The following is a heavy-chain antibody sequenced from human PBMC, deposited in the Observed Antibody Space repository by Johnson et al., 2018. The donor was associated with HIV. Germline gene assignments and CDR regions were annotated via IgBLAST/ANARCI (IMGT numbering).Heavy chain of an antibody. CDR2: ISYDGSNK. CDR3: AKVSGGVTRDFDI. Sequence: QMLLVESGGGVVQPGRSLRLSCAASGFTFTTYAMHWVRQAPGKGLEWVAVISYDGSNKYYADSVKGRFTISRDKSKNTLYLQMNSLRAEDTAVYYCAKVSGGVTRDFDIWGQGTMVTVSS. D-gene: IGHD1-26*01. V-gene: IGHV3-30*04. J-gene: IGHJ3*02. CDR1: GFTFTTYA.